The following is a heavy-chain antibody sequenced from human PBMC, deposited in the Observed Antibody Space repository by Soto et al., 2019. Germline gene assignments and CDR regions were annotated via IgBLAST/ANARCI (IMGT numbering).Heavy chain of an antibody. J-gene: IGHJ4*02. V-gene: IGHV1-18*04. CDR3: ARDMSFSGSYRNPDFDY. CDR2: ISAYNGNT. D-gene: IGHD1-26*01. CDR1: GYTFTSYG. Sequence: ASVKVSCNASGYTFTSYGISWVRQAPGQGLEWMGWISAYNGNTNYAQKLQGRVTMTTVTSTSTAYMELRSLSSDDRAVYYCARDMSFSGSYRNPDFDYWGQGTLVTVSS.